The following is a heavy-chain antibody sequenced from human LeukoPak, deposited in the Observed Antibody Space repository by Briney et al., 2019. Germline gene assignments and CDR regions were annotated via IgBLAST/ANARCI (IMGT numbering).Heavy chain of an antibody. Sequence: KPSETLSLTCTVSGGSISSSSYYWGWIRQPPGKGLEWIGSIYYSGSTYYNPSLKSRVTISVDTSKNQFSLKLSSVTAADTAVYYCARAGEIGVVNYDYWGQGTLVTVSS. CDR2: IYYSGST. J-gene: IGHJ4*02. V-gene: IGHV4-39*07. CDR3: ARAGEIGVVNYDY. CDR1: GGSISSSSYY. D-gene: IGHD3-3*01.